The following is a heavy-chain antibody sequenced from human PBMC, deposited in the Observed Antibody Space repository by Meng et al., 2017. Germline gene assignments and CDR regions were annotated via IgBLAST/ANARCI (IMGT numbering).Heavy chain of an antibody. CDR2: ISSSSSYI. Sequence: GESLKISCAASGFTFSSYSMNWVRQAPGKGLEWVSSISSSSSYIYYADSVKGRFTISRDNAKNSLYLQMNSLRAEDTAVYYCARDILRTGGNTDEDWFDPWGQGTLVTVSS. CDR3: ARDILRTGGNTDEDWFDP. V-gene: IGHV3-21*01. J-gene: IGHJ5*02. D-gene: IGHD3-16*01. CDR1: GFTFSSYS.